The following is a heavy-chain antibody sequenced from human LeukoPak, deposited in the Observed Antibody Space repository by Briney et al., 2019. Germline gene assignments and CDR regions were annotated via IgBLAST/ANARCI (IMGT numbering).Heavy chain of an antibody. J-gene: IGHJ4*02. D-gene: IGHD3-22*01. CDR3: ARLADYDSSGYLSY. CDR1: GYTFTRYY. Sequence: ASVKVSCKASGYTFTRYYMHWVRQAPGQGLEWMGIINPSGGSARYAQKFQGRVTMTRDKSTSTVYMEVSSLRSEDTAVYYCARLADYDSSGYLSYWGQGTLVTVSS. CDR2: INPSGGSA. V-gene: IGHV1-46*01.